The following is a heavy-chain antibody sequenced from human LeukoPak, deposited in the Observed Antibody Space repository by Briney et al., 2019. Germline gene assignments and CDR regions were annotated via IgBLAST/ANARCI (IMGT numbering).Heavy chain of an antibody. D-gene: IGHD6-19*01. Sequence: GGSLRLSCAASGFTLSSYWMNWVRQAPGKGLEWVANVKEDGSEKNYVDSVKGRFVISRDNAKNSLYLQMSSLRAEDTAVYYCTREYRSGRYDRWGQGTLVTVSS. CDR1: GFTLSSYW. J-gene: IGHJ4*02. CDR3: TREYRSGRYDR. CDR2: VKEDGSEK. V-gene: IGHV3-7*01.